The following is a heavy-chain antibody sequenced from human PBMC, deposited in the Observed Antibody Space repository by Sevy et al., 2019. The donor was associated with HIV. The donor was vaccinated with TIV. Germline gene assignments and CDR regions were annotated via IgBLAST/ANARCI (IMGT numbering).Heavy chain of an antibody. CDR2: IKSKGDGGTT. D-gene: IGHD3-10*01. CDR3: TTGHHGGGCMVRGVTYYCYYGMDV. J-gene: IGHJ6*02. Sequence: GGSLRLSCAASGFTFRNAWMNWVRQAPGKGLEWVGRIKSKGDGGTTDYGAPLKGRFTISRDDSTNTLNLQMKSLKTELTGVDYCTTGHHGGGCMVRGVTYYCYYGMDVWGQGTTVTVSS. V-gene: IGHV3-15*07. CDR1: GFTFRNAW.